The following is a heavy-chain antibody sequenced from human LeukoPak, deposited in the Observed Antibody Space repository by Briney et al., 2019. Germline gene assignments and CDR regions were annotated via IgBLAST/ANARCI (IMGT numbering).Heavy chain of an antibody. J-gene: IGHJ4*02. CDR1: GGSISSYY. V-gene: IGHV4-59*01. D-gene: IGHD3-9*01. CDR3: ARGRDILTGYYYFDY. CDR2: IYYSGST. Sequence: SETLSLTCTVSGGSISSYYWSWIRQPPGKGLEWIGYIYYSGSTNYNPSLKSRVTISVDTSKNQFSLKLSSVTAADTAVYYCARGRDILTGYYYFDYWGQGPLVTVSS.